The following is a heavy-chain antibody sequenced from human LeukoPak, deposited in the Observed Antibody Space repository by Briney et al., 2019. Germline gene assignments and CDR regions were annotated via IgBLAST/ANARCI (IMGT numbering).Heavy chain of an antibody. CDR1: GGSFSGYY. D-gene: IGHD1-1*01. Sequence: SETLSLTCAVYGGSFSGYYWSWIRQPPGKGLEWIGEINHSGSTNYNPSLKCRVTISVDTSKNQFSLKLSSVTAADTAVYYCARTGKTGTRRYWGQGTLVTVSS. CDR2: INHSGST. J-gene: IGHJ4*02. CDR3: ARTGKTGTRRY. V-gene: IGHV4-34*01.